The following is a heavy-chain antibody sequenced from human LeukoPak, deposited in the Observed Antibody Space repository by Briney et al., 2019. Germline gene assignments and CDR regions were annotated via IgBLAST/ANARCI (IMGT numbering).Heavy chain of an antibody. CDR1: GFTFSSYG. Sequence: PGGSLRLSCAASGFTFSSYGMNWVRQAPGKGLEWVAFIRYDGSNKYYADSVKGRFTISRDNAKNSLYLQMNSLRAEDTAVYYCARDPGIAVSGDYYYYMDVWGKGTTVTVSS. J-gene: IGHJ6*03. V-gene: IGHV3-30*02. D-gene: IGHD6-19*01. CDR3: ARDPGIAVSGDYYYYMDV. CDR2: IRYDGSNK.